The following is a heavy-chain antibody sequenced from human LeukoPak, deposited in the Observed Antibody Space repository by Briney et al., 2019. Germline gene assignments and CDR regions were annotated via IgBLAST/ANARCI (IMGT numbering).Heavy chain of an antibody. Sequence: PSETLSLTCAVSGYSISSGYYWGWIRQPPGKGLEWIGSIYYSGSTYYNPSLKSRVTISVDTSKNQFSLKLSSVTAADTAVYYCARRGGSYVRWFDPRGQGTLVTVSS. CDR1: GYSISSGYY. CDR3: ARRGGSYVRWFDP. CDR2: IYYSGST. V-gene: IGHV4-38-2*01. J-gene: IGHJ5*02. D-gene: IGHD1-26*01.